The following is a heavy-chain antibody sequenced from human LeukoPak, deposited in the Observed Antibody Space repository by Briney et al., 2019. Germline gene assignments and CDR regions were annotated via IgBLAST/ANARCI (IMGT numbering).Heavy chain of an antibody. D-gene: IGHD3-10*01. CDR3: ARDVVLLWFGFDY. V-gene: IGHV3-30-3*01. CDR1: GFTFSSYA. J-gene: IGHJ4*02. Sequence: GGSLRLSCAASGFTFSSYAMHWVRQAPGKGLEWVAVISYDGSNKYYADSVKGRFTISRDNSKNTLYLQMNSLRAEDTAVYYCARDVVLLWFGFDYWGQGTPVTVSS. CDR2: ISYDGSNK.